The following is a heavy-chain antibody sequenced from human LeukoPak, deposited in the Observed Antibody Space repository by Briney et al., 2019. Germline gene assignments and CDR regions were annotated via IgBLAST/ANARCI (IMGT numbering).Heavy chain of an antibody. CDR2: ISWNSGSI. D-gene: IGHD3-10*01. CDR1: GFTFDDYA. CDR3: AKGAYGSGSYYLFDY. J-gene: IGHJ4*02. V-gene: IGHV3-9*03. Sequence: GRSLRLSCAASGFTFDDYAMRWVRQAPGKGLEWVSGISWNSGSIGYADSVKGRFTISRDNAKNSLYLQMNSLRAEDMALYYCAKGAYGSGSYYLFDYWGQGTLVTVSS.